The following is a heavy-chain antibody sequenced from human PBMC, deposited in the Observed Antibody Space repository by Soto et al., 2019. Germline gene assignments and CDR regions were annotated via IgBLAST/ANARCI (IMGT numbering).Heavy chain of an antibody. V-gene: IGHV3-74*01. J-gene: IGHJ4*02. Sequence: EVQLVESGGGLVQPGGSRRLSCAASGLTFSSSWMHWVRQAPGKGLVWVSRINVDGSATHYADSVQGRFTISRDNAKNILYLQMTNLSAEDTAVYYCARDRGSYNGIFDYWGQGTLVTVSS. D-gene: IGHD2-15*01. CDR1: GLTFSSSW. CDR3: ARDRGSYNGIFDY. CDR2: INVDGSAT.